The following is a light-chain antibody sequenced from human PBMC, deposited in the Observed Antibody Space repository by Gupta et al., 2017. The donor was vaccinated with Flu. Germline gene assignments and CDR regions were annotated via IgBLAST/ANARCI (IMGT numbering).Light chain of an antibody. V-gene: IGKV3-20*01. CDR2: GDS. Sequence: DIVLTQSPATLCLSPGETATLSCRASQTISSSYIAWYQQQPSQAPRLLIYGDSIGATGLPHRFSGRGSGTDFTLIINGLEPKDFAVYYCQQNGSPPTFGRGTKV. J-gene: IGKJ4*01. CDR1: QTISSSY. CDR3: QQNGSPPT.